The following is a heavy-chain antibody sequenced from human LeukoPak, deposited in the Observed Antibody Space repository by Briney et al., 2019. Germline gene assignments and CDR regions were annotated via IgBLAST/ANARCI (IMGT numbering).Heavy chain of an antibody. CDR3: AKGRRGYSYGYFDY. Sequence: GGSLRLSCAASGFTFRSYAMSWVRQAPGKGLEWVSGISWNSGSIGYADSVKGRFTISRDNAKNSLYLQMNSLRAEDTALYYCAKGRRGYSYGYFDYWGQGTLVTVSS. D-gene: IGHD5-18*01. V-gene: IGHV3-9*01. J-gene: IGHJ4*02. CDR2: ISWNSGSI. CDR1: GFTFRSYA.